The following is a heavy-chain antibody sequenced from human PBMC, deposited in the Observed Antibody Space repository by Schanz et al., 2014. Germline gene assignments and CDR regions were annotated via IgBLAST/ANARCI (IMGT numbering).Heavy chain of an antibody. J-gene: IGHJ3*01. V-gene: IGHV3-9*01. CDR1: GFTFDDYA. CDR2: ISWNSGSI. Sequence: EVQLVESGGGLVQPGRSLRLSCPASGFTFDDYAMHWVRQAPGKGLEWVSGISWNSGSIGYADSVKGRFTISRDNAKNSLYLQMNSLRADDTAIYFCARDEGRDGYNLAFDVWGQGTLVTVSS. D-gene: IGHD2-21*01. CDR3: ARDEGRDGYNLAFDV.